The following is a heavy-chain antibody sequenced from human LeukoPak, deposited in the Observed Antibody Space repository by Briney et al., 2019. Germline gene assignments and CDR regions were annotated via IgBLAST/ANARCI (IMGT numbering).Heavy chain of an antibody. CDR2: IIPIFGTA. D-gene: IGHD3-22*01. CDR3: AREWGHDTSGYYYGY. CDR1: GGTFSSYG. J-gene: IGHJ4*02. V-gene: IGHV1-69*13. Sequence: SVKVSCTASGGTFSSYGISWVRQAPGQGLEWMGGIIPIFGTANYAQKFQGRVTITADESTSTAYMELSSLRSEDTAVYYCAREWGHDTSGYYYGYWGQGTLVTVSS.